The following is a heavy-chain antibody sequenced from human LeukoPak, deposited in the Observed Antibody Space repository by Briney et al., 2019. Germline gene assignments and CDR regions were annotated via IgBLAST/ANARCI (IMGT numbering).Heavy chain of an antibody. CDR1: GFTFSSYS. Sequence: GGSLRLSCAASGFTFSSYSMNWVRQAPGKGLEWVSYISSSSSTIYYADSVKGRFTISRDNAKNSLYLQMNSLGAEDTAVYDCARGSGYSSGWYWGQGTLVTVSS. D-gene: IGHD6-19*01. V-gene: IGHV3-48*01. CDR3: ARGSGYSSGWY. J-gene: IGHJ4*02. CDR2: ISSSSSTI.